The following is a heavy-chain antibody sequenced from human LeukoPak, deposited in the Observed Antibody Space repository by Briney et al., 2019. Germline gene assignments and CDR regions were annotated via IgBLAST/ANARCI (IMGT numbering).Heavy chain of an antibody. D-gene: IGHD3-16*02. V-gene: IGHV3-43*02. CDR2: ISGDGGST. Sequence: GGSLRLSCAASGFTFDDYAMHWVRQAPGKGLEWVSLISGDGGSTYYADSVKGRFTISRDNSKNSLYLQMNSLRTVDTALYYCAKGGYVWGSYRYTEVGYFDYWGQGTLVTVSS. CDR3: AKGGYVWGSYRYTEVGYFDY. CDR1: GFTFDDYA. J-gene: IGHJ4*02.